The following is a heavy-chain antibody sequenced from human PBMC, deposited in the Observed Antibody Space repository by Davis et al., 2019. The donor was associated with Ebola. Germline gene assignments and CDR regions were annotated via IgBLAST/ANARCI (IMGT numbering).Heavy chain of an antibody. J-gene: IGHJ6*02. Sequence: GESLKISCEASGFIFSNYYMSWVRQAPGKGLEWVANIKQDGSEKYYVDSVKGRFTISRDNAKNSLYLQMNSLRAEDTAVYYCARETITYDFWSGYYYYYYYGMDVWGQGTTVTVSS. CDR2: IKQDGSEK. V-gene: IGHV3-7*01. D-gene: IGHD3-3*01. CDR1: GFIFSNYY. CDR3: ARETITYDFWSGYYYYYYYGMDV.